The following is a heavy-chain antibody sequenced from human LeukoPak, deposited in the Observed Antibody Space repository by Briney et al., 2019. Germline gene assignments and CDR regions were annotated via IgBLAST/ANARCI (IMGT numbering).Heavy chain of an antibody. V-gene: IGHV4-39*02. CDR1: GGSISSSSYY. J-gene: IGHJ6*03. Sequence: SETLSLTCTVSGGSISSSSYYWGWIRQPPGKGLEWIGSIYYSGSTYYNPSLKSRVTISVDTSKNQFSLKLSSVTAADTAVYYCARDTGYSSSWGQGYYYYYYMDVWGKGATVTVSS. D-gene: IGHD6-13*01. CDR3: ARDTGYSSSWGQGYYYYYYMDV. CDR2: IYYSGST.